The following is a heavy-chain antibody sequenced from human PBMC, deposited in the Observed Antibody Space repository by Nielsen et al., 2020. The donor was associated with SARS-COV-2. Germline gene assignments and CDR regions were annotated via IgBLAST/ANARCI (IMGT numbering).Heavy chain of an antibody. CDR3: ARDGGYCSGGSCYGVLDY. CDR2: ISYDGSNK. CDR1: GFTFSSYA. Sequence: GESLKISCAASGFTFSSYAMHWVHQAPGKGLEWVAVISYDGSNKYYADSVKGRFTISRDNSKNTLYLQMNSLRAEDTAVYYCARDGGYCSGGSCYGVLDYWGQGTLVTVSS. V-gene: IGHV3-30-3*01. J-gene: IGHJ4*02. D-gene: IGHD2-15*01.